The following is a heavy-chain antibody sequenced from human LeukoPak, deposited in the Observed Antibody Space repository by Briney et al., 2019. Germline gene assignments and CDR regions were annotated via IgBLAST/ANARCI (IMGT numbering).Heavy chain of an antibody. CDR2: IYYSGST. D-gene: IGHD1-1*01. J-gene: IGHJ4*02. CDR3: ARRTENWNYFDY. Sequence: SQTLSLTCTVSGGSISSGDYCWRWIRQPPGKGLEWIGYIYYSGSTYYNPSLKSRLAISVDTSKNQFSLKLSSVTAADTAVYYCARRTENWNYFDYWGRGTLVTVSS. CDR1: GGSISSGDYC. V-gene: IGHV4-30-4*01.